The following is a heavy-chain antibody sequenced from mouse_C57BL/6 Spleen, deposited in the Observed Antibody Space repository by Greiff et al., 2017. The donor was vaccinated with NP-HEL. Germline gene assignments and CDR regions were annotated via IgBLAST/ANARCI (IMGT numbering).Heavy chain of an antibody. CDR2: IYPGDGDT. CDR1: GYAFSSSW. Sequence: QVQLQQSGPELVKPGASVKISCKASGYAFSSSWMNWVKQRPGKGLEWIGRIYPGDGDTNYNGKFKGKATLTADKSSSTAYMQLSSLTSEDSAVSFCARRVTTVVATGYFDYWGQGTTLTVSS. V-gene: IGHV1-82*01. J-gene: IGHJ2*01. CDR3: ARRVTTVVATGYFDY. D-gene: IGHD1-1*01.